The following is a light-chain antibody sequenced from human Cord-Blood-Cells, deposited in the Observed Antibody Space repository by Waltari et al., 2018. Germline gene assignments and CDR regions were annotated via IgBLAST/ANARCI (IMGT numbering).Light chain of an antibody. J-gene: IGLJ2*01. V-gene: IGLV2-14*01. CDR1: SSDVGGYNY. Sequence: QSALTQPASVSGSPGQSITISCTGTSSDVGGYNYVSWYQQPPGKAPKLMIYDVSNRPAGVSNRFSGSKSGNTASLTISGLQAEDEADYYCSSYTSSGTVVFGGGTKLTVL. CDR2: DVS. CDR3: SSYTSSGTVV.